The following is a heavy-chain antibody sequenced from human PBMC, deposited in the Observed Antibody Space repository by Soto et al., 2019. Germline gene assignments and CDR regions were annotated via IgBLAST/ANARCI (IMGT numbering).Heavy chain of an antibody. CDR1: GYTFTSYG. Sequence: ASVKVSCKASGYTFTSYGISWVRQAPGQGLEWMGWISAYNGNTNYAQKLQGRVTMTTDTSTSTAYMELRSLRSGDTAVYYCARGLITGSQYSGGWYYFDSWGQGTQVTVSS. CDR2: ISAYNGNT. V-gene: IGHV1-18*01. D-gene: IGHD1-26*01. J-gene: IGHJ4*02. CDR3: ARGLITGSQYSGGWYYFDS.